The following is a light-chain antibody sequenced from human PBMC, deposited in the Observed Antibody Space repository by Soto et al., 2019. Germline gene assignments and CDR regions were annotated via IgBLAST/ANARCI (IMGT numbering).Light chain of an antibody. CDR1: QSVSGN. CDR3: QQYNDWPTIT. V-gene: IGKV3-15*01. Sequence: EIVMTQSPVTLSVSPGERATLSCRASQSVSGNLAWYQQKPGQAPRLLIYGASTRATGLPARFSGSGSGTEFTLTISSLQSEDFAVYYCQQYNDWPTITFGQGTPVEIK. J-gene: IGKJ5*01. CDR2: GAS.